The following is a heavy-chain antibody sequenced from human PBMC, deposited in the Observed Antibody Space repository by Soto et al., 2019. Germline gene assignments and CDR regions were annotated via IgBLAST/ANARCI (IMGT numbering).Heavy chain of an antibody. CDR1: GFTFSSYG. CDR2: ISYDGSNK. V-gene: IGHV3-30*03. Sequence: PGGSLRLSCAASGFTFSSYGMHWVRQAPGKGLEWVAVISYDGSNKYYADSVKGRFTISRDNSKNTLYLQMNSLRAEDTAVYYCASITMIVVAYYYYGMDVWGQGTTVTVSS. J-gene: IGHJ6*02. CDR3: ASITMIVVAYYYYGMDV. D-gene: IGHD3-22*01.